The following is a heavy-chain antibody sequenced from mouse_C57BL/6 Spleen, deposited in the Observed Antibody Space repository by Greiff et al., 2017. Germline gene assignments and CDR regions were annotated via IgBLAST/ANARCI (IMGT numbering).Heavy chain of an antibody. D-gene: IGHD2-3*01. V-gene: IGHV1-61*01. Sequence: QVQLQQSGAELVRPGSSVKLSCKASGYTFTSYWMDWVKQRPGQGLEWIGNIYPSDSETHYNQKFKDKATLTVDKSSSTAYMQLSSLTSEDSAVYYCARYDGYYPFAYWGQGTLVTVSA. J-gene: IGHJ3*01. CDR1: GYTFTSYW. CDR3: ARYDGYYPFAY. CDR2: IYPSDSET.